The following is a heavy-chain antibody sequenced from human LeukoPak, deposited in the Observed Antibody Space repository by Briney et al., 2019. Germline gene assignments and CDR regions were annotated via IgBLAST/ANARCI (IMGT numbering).Heavy chain of an antibody. J-gene: IGHJ5*02. CDR1: GGSFSGYY. CDR2: INHSGST. D-gene: IGHD2-2*01. V-gene: IGHV4-34*01. CDR3: AREGSKNWFDP. Sequence: SETLSLTCAVYGGSFSGYYWSWIRQPPGKGLEWIGEINHSGSTNYNPSLKSRVTISVDTSKNQFSLKLSSVTAADTAVYYCAREGSKNWFDPWGQGTLVTVSS.